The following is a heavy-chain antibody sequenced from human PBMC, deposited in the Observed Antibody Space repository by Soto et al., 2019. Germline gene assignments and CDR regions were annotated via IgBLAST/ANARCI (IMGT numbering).Heavy chain of an antibody. CDR3: AKDISRYFDWLPGNDV. CDR2: ISYDGSNK. J-gene: IGHJ6*04. CDR1: GFTFSSYG. Sequence: GGSLRLSCAASGFTFSSYGMHWVRQAPGKGLEWVAVISYDGSNKYYADSVKGRFTISRDNSKNTLYLQMNSLRAEDTAVYYCAKDISRYFDWLPGNDVWGKGTTVTVSS. V-gene: IGHV3-30*18. D-gene: IGHD3-9*01.